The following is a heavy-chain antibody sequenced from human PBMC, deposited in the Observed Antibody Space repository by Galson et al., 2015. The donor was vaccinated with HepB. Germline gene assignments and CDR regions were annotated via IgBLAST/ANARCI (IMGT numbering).Heavy chain of an antibody. J-gene: IGHJ6*02. CDR1: GFTFSSYG. Sequence: SLRLSCAASGFTFSSYGMHWVRQAPGKGLEWVSFIYTDGSTYYADSVKGRFTISGDNSKNAVYLQMDSLRAEDTAVYYCARDPAVTTDYGMDVWGQGTTVTVSS. CDR2: IYTDGST. D-gene: IGHD4-17*01. CDR3: ARDPAVTTDYGMDV. V-gene: IGHV3-NL1*01.